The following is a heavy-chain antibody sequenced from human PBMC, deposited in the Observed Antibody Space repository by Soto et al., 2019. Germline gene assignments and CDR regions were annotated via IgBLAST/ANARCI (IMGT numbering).Heavy chain of an antibody. CDR1: GFTFSSYS. V-gene: IGHV3-48*02. Sequence: GGSLRLSCAASGFTFSSYSMNWVRQAPGKGLEWVSYISSSSSTIYYADSVKGRFTISRDNAKNSLYLQMNSLRDEDTAVYYCARGQEGITIFGVVTHSGLGMDVWGQGTTVTVS. J-gene: IGHJ6*02. CDR3: ARGQEGITIFGVVTHSGLGMDV. D-gene: IGHD3-3*01. CDR2: ISSSSSTI.